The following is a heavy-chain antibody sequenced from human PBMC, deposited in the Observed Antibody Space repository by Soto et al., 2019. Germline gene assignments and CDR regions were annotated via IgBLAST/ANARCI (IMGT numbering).Heavy chain of an antibody. Sequence: PSETLSLSCAASGFAFSSHPMSWVRQAPEKGLEWVAGISDGGDLTYNADSVRGRFTISRDNSRSTLYLQMNSLRAEDTAVYYCARRVIGSSRAFDIWGQGTMVTVSS. CDR3: ARRVIGSSRAFDI. V-gene: IGHV3-23*01. D-gene: IGHD3-10*01. CDR1: GFAFSSHP. J-gene: IGHJ3*02. CDR2: ISDGGDLT.